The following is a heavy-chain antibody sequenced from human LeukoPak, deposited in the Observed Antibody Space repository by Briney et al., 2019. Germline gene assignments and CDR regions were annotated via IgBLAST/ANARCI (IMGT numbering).Heavy chain of an antibody. J-gene: IGHJ2*01. D-gene: IGHD3-10*01. Sequence: AESLKISCKGSGYSFTTYCIGWVRQVPGKGLEWMGILYSGDSDTIYSPSFQGQVTMSADKSIRIAYLHWNSLKSSHTAMHDFAIRVGSMGRGAGWYFDLWGRGTLVTVSS. CDR2: LYSGDSDT. CDR1: GYSFTTYC. CDR3: AIRVGSMGRGAGWYFDL. V-gene: IGHV5-51*01.